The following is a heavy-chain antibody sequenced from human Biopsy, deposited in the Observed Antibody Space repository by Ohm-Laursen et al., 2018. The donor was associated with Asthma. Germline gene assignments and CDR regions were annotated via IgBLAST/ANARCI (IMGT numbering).Heavy chain of an antibody. D-gene: IGHD3-9*01. Sequence: GASVKVSCKASAYTITSNAMHWVRQAPGQRLKWMGWINPGNGNTKYSQKFQGRLTISRDTSASTAYMDLSSLRSEDTAVYYCARTYFDFLTGQVHDAFAMWGQGTMVTVSS. CDR2: INPGNGNT. J-gene: IGHJ3*02. V-gene: IGHV1-3*01. CDR3: ARTYFDFLTGQVHDAFAM. CDR1: AYTITSNA.